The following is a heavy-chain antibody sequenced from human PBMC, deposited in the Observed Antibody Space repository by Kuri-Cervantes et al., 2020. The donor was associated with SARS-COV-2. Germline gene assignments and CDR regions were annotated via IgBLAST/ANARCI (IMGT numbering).Heavy chain of an antibody. CDR1: GFTFSSYS. Sequence: LSLTCAASGFTFSSYSMNWVRQAPGKRLEWVSYSSSSSSTIYYADSVKGRFTISRDNAKNSLYLQMNSLRDEDTAVYYCARGYCSSTSCPPYYYYGMDVWGQGTTVTVSS. CDR3: ARGYCSSTSCPPYYYYGMDV. CDR2: SSSSSSTI. J-gene: IGHJ6*02. V-gene: IGHV3-48*02. D-gene: IGHD2-2*01.